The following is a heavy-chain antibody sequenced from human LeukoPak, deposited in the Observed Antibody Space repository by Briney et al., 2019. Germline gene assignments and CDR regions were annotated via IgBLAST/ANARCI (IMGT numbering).Heavy chain of an antibody. CDR3: AKSYYDFWSGYYY. D-gene: IGHD3-3*01. Sequence: PGGSLRLSCAASGFTFSSYGMHWVRQAPGKGLEWVAFIRYDGSNKYYADSVKGRFTISRDNSKNTLYLQMNSLRAEDTAVYYCAKSYYDFWSGYYYWGQGTLVTVSS. CDR1: GFTFSSYG. J-gene: IGHJ4*02. V-gene: IGHV3-30*02. CDR2: IRYDGSNK.